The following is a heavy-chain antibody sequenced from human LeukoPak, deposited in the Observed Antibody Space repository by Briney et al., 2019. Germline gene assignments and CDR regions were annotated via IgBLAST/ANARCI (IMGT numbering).Heavy chain of an antibody. Sequence: GGSLRLSCAASGFTFSSYEMNWVRQAPGKGLEWVSYISSSGSTIYYADSLKGRFTISRDNAKNPLYLQMNGLRAEDTAAYYCARGATDTTRWFDPWGQGTLVIVSS. CDR2: ISSSGSTI. D-gene: IGHD1-7*01. V-gene: IGHV3-48*03. J-gene: IGHJ5*02. CDR3: ARGATDTTRWFDP. CDR1: GFTFSSYE.